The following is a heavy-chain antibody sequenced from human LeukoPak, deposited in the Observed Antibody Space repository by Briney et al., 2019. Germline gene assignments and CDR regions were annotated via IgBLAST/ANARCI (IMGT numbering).Heavy chain of an antibody. CDR1: GGSISSSSYY. Sequence: SETLSLTCTVSGGSISSSSYYWGWIRQPPGKGLEWIGSIYYSGSTYYNPSLKSRVTISVDTSKNQFSLKLSSVTAADTAVYYCARVRAYYDYVWGSYRSYYFDYWAREPWSPSPQ. J-gene: IGHJ4*02. CDR3: ARVRAYYDYVWGSYRSYYFDY. V-gene: IGHV4-39*07. D-gene: IGHD3-16*02. CDR2: IYYSGST.